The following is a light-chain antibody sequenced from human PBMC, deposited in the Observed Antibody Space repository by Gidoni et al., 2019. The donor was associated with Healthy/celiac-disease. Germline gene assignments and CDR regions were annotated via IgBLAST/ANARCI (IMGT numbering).Light chain of an antibody. CDR2: QDS. V-gene: IGLV3-1*01. Sequence: SYELTQPPSVFVSPGQTASITCSGDKLGDKYACWYQQKPGRSPVLVIYQDSKRPSGIPERFSGSNSGNTATLTISGTQAMDEADYYCQAWDSNVVFGGGTKLTVL. J-gene: IGLJ2*01. CDR3: QAWDSNVV. CDR1: KLGDKY.